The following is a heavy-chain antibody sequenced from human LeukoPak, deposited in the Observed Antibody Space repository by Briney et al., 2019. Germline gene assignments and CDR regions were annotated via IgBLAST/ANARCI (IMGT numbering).Heavy chain of an antibody. D-gene: IGHD2-2*01. CDR1: GGSVSSGSYY. Sequence: SETLSLTCTVSGGSVSSGSYYWSWIRQPPGKGLEWIGYIYYSGSTKYNPSLKSRVTISVDTSKNQFSLKLSSVTAADTAVYYCARRLFVVVPAKMRQRHFDLWGRGTLVTVSS. V-gene: IGHV4-61*01. CDR3: ARRLFVVVPAKMRQRHFDL. CDR2: IYYSGST. J-gene: IGHJ2*01.